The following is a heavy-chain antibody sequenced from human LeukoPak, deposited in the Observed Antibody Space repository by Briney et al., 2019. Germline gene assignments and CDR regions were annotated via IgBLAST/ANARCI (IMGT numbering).Heavy chain of an antibody. J-gene: IGHJ6*02. D-gene: IGHD3-22*01. V-gene: IGHV1-18*01. Sequence: ASVKVSCKASGYTFTSYGISWVRQAPGRGLEWMGWISAYNGNTNYAQKPQGRVTMTTDTSTSTAYMELRSLRSDKTAVYYCARDTYYYDSSGYASEYGMDVWGQGTTVTVSS. CDR3: ARDTYYYDSSGYASEYGMDV. CDR1: GYTFTSYG. CDR2: ISAYNGNT.